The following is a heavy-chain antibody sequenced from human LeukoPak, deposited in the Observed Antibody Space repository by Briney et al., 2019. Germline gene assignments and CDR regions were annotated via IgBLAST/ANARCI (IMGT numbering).Heavy chain of an antibody. CDR2: INWDGGST. CDR3: AGGDRNGWYFDL. D-gene: IGHD2-8*01. CDR1: GFTFSSYS. J-gene: IGHJ2*01. V-gene: IGHV3-20*04. Sequence: GGSLRLSCAASGFTFSSYSMNWVRQVPGRGLEWVSGINWDGGSTGYSDSVKGRFTISRDNAKDSLYLQMNSLRVEDTALYYCAGGDRNGWYFDLWGRGTLVTVS.